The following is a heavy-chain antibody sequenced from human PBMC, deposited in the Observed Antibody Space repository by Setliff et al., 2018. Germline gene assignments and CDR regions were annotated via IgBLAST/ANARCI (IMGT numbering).Heavy chain of an antibody. V-gene: IGHV3-7*03. CDR3: ARYNFESGAASGLDI. D-gene: IGHD3-3*01. J-gene: IGHJ3*02. Sequence: PGGSLRLSCAASGFTFSNYWMTWVRQAPGKGLEWVAHINRDGSETFYVDSVKGRFSISRDNAENSLYLQMNSLRAEDTAVYTCARYNFESGAASGLDIWGQGTMVTVSS. CDR1: GFTFSNYW. CDR2: INRDGSET.